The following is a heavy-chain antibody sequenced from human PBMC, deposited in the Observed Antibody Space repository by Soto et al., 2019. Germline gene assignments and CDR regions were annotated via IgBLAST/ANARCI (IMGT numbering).Heavy chain of an antibody. D-gene: IGHD3-22*01. CDR2: IIPIFGTA. V-gene: IGHV1-69*13. J-gene: IGHJ5*02. Sequence: SVKVSCKASGGTFSSYAISWVRQAPGQGLEWMGGIIPIFGTANYAQKFQGRVTITADESTSTAYMELSSLRSEDTAVYYCARDYDSSGFSWDEPPPWGQGTLVTVSS. CDR3: ARDYDSSGFSWDEPPP. CDR1: GGTFSSYA.